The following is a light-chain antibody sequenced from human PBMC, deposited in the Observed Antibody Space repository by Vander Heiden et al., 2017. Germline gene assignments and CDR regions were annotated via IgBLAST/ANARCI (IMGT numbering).Light chain of an antibody. Sequence: QSALPQPPSASRSPGPSVTVSCTGTSSDVGGYKYVSWYQQHPGKAPKLMIYEVTKRPSGVPDRFAGSKSGNTASLTVSGLQAEDEADYYCISYAGSNNLVFGGGTKLTVL. CDR3: ISYAGSNNLV. CDR1: SSDVGGYKY. CDR2: EVT. J-gene: IGLJ2*01. V-gene: IGLV2-8*01.